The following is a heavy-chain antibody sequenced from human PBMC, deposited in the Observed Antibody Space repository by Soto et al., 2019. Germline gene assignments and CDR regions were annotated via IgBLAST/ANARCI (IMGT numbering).Heavy chain of an antibody. D-gene: IGHD3-10*01. V-gene: IGHV5-51*01. CDR2: IYPGDSDT. Sequence: GESLKISCKGSGYSFTSYWIGWVRQMPGKGLEWMGIIYPGDSDTRYSPSLQGQVTISADKSISTAYLQWSSLKASDTAMYYCARQSMVRGVIIGRNFDYWGQGTLVTVSS. CDR1: GYSFTSYW. J-gene: IGHJ4*02. CDR3: ARQSMVRGVIIGRNFDY.